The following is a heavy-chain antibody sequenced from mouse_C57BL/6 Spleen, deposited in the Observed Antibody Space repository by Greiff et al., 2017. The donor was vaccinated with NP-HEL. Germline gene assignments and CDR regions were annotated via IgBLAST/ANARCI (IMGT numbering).Heavy chain of an antibody. D-gene: IGHD2-3*01. V-gene: IGHV1-15*01. CDR2: IDPETGGT. CDR3: TRKDGYYFDY. Sequence: QVHVKQSGAELVRPGASVTLSCKASGYTFTDYEMHWVKQTPVHGLEWIGAIDPETGGTAYNQKFKGKAILTADKSSSTAYMELRSLTSEDSAVYYCTRKDGYYFDYWGQGTTLTVSS. CDR1: GYTFTDYE. J-gene: IGHJ2*01.